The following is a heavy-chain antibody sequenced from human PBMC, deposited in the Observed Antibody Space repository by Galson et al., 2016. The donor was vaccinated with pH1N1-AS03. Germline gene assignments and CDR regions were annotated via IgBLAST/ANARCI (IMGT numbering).Heavy chain of an antibody. V-gene: IGHV4-38-2*02. J-gene: IGHJ4*02. Sequence: SETLSLTCTVSGYSITTGHYWGWIRQPPGRGLEWIGSIYPAASTDYNPSLKSRVAMSVDTSKNQFSLNLSSVTAADTALYYCARSPRLISVAGTFPSRFDFWGQGTLVTVSS. CDR3: ARSPRLISVAGTFPSRFDF. D-gene: IGHD6-19*01. CDR2: IYPAAST. CDR1: GYSITTGHY.